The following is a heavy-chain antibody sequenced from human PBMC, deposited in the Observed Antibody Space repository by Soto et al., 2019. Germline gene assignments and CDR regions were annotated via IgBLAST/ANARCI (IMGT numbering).Heavy chain of an antibody. CDR2: ISSSSSYR. D-gene: IGHD6-13*01. CDR1: GFTFRDDY. J-gene: IGHJ2*01. CDR3: ARVWGIAAVGTAWYFDL. Sequence: QVQLVESGGSLVKPGGSLRLSCVASGFTFRDDYMSWIRQAPGKRLEWVLYISSSSSYRNYADSVKGRFTISRDNAKNSPYLQMNSPRAEDTAVYYCARVWGIAAVGTAWYFDLWGRGTLVTVSS. V-gene: IGHV3-11*05.